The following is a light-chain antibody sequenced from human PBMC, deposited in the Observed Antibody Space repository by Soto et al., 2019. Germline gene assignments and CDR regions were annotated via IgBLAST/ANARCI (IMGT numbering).Light chain of an antibody. J-gene: IGKJ1*01. CDR2: KAS. Sequence: DIQMTQSPSTLSASVGDRVTITCRASQSISSWLAWYQQKPGKAPKLLIYKASSLESGVASRFSGSGSGTEFNVTISSLHADDVAIYYCQQYKSYSWTFGQGTKVEIK. CDR3: QQYKSYSWT. CDR1: QSISSW. V-gene: IGKV1-5*03.